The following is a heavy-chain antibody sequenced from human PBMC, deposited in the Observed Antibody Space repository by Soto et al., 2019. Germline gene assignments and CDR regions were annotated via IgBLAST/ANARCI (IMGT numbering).Heavy chain of an antibody. CDR2: ISRGSRVI. J-gene: IGHJ4*02. Sequence: GGSLRLSCAGSGFTFSSYNMNWVRQAPGKGLEWVSYISRGSRVIYYADSVKGRFTISRDDAKNSLYLQMNNLRDEDTAVYYCARRYGDYEGDDYWGQGTLVTVSS. D-gene: IGHD4-17*01. V-gene: IGHV3-48*02. CDR1: GFTFSSYN. CDR3: ARRYGDYEGDDY.